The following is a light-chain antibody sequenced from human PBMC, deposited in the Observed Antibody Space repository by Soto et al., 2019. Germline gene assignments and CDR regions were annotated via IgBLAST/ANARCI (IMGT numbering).Light chain of an antibody. J-gene: IGKJ2*01. V-gene: IGKV3-11*01. CDR3: QQRSNWPPKYT. CDR2: DAS. Sequence: EIVLTQSPATLSLSPGERATLSCRASQSFSSYLAWYQQKPGQAPRLLIYDASNRATGIPARFSGSGSGTDFTLTISSLKPEDFAVYYCQQRSNWPPKYTFGQGTKLEIK. CDR1: QSFSSY.